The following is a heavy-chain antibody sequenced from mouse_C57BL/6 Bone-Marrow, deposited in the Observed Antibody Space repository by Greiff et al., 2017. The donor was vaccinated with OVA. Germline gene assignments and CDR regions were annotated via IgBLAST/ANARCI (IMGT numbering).Heavy chain of an antibody. J-gene: IGHJ2*01. D-gene: IGHD1-1*01. CDR2: IYPGDGDT. CDR1: GYAFSSSW. V-gene: IGHV1-82*01. Sequence: QVQLQQSGPELVKPGASVKISCKASGYAFSSSWMNWVKQRPGTGLEWIGRIYPGDGDTNYNGKFKGKATLTADKSSSTAYMQLSSLTSEDSAVYFCANYYGSDYWGQGTTLTVSS. CDR3: ANYYGSDY.